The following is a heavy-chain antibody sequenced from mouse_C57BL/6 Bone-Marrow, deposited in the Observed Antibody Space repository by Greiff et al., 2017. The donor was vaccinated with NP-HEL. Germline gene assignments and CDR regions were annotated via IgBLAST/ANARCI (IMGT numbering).Heavy chain of an antibody. V-gene: IGHV2-9-1*01. Sequence: QVQLQQSGPGLVAPSQSLSITCTVSGFSLTSYAISWVRQPPGKGLEWLGVIWTGGGTNYNSALKSRLSISKDNSKSQVFLKMNSLQTDDTARYSCARNWARYYGNYWYFDVWGTGTTVTVSS. CDR1: GFSLTSYA. D-gene: IGHD2-1*01. CDR2: IWTGGGT. CDR3: ARNWARYYGNYWYFDV. J-gene: IGHJ1*03.